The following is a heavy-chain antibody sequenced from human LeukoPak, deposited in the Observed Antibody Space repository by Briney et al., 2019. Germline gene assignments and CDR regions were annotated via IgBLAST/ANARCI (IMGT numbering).Heavy chain of an antibody. J-gene: IGHJ4*02. CDR2: ISYDGSNK. D-gene: IGHD3/OR15-3a*01. CDR3: ARDLWTDY. Sequence: PGRSLRLSCAASGFTFSSYAMHWVRPAPGKGLEWVAVISYDGSNKYYADSVKGRFTISRDNSKNTLYLQMNSLRAEDTAVYYCARDLWTDYWGQGTLVTVSS. CDR1: GFTFSSYA. V-gene: IGHV3-30*04.